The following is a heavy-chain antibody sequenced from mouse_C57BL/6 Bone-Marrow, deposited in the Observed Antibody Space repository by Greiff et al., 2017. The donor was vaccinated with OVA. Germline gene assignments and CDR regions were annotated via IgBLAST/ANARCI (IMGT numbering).Heavy chain of an antibody. CDR3: TTVYYYGSSYYFDY. Sequence: VQLQQSGAELVRPGASVKLSCTASGFNIKDDYMNWVKQRPEQGLEWIGWIDPENGDTEYASKFQGKATITADTSSNTAYLQLSSLTSEDTAVYYCTTVYYYGSSYYFDYWGKGTTLTVSS. CDR1: GFNIKDDY. J-gene: IGHJ2*01. V-gene: IGHV14-4*01. D-gene: IGHD1-1*01. CDR2: IDPENGDT.